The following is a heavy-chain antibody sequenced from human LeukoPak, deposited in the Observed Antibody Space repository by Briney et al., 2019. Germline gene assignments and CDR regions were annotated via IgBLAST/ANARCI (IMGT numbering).Heavy chain of an antibody. CDR2: IYYSGST. Sequence: SETLSLTCTVSGGSISSYYWSWVRQPPGKGLEWIGYIYYSGSTNYNPSLKSRVTISVDTSKNQFSLKLSSVTAADTAVYYCARAGSGCGYFDYWGQGTLVTVSS. D-gene: IGHD3-22*01. CDR3: ARAGSGCGYFDY. J-gene: IGHJ4*02. V-gene: IGHV4-59*01. CDR1: GGSISSYY.